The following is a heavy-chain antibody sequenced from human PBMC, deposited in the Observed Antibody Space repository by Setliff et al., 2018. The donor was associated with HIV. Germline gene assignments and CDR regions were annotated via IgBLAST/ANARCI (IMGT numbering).Heavy chain of an antibody. CDR2: IYYSGTT. D-gene: IGHD1-20*01. CDR3: ARQYNRQYGMDV. CDR1: GDSVSSASYY. Sequence: SETLSLTCTVSGDSVSSASYYWSWIRQPPGKGLEWIGYIYYSGTTKYNPSLKSRVTISVDTSKNQFSLKLSSVTAADTAVYYCARQYNRQYGMDVWGQGTTVTVSS. J-gene: IGHJ6*02. V-gene: IGHV4-61*01.